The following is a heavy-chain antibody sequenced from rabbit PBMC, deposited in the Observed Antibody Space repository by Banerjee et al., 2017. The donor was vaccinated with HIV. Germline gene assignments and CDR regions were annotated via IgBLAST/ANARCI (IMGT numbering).Heavy chain of an antibody. CDR2: IGAGSSDNT. J-gene: IGHJ4*01. CDR1: GIDFSSSYW. V-gene: IGHV1S40*01. D-gene: IGHD6-1*01. Sequence: QSLEESGGDLVKPGASLTLTCTASGIDFSSSYWICWVRQAPGKGLEWIGCIGAGSSDNTYYASWVNGRFTISKTSSTTVTLQMTSLTAADTATYFCARHPWGYAGYAYADLSLWGQGTLVTVS. CDR3: ARHPWGYAGYAYADLSL.